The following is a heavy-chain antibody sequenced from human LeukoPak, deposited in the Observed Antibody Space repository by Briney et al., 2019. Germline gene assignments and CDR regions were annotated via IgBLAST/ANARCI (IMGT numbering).Heavy chain of an antibody. V-gene: IGHV3-74*01. J-gene: IGHJ4*02. CDR1: EFTFSSYW. Sequence: GGSLRLSCAASEFTFSSYWIHCVRQAPGKWLVWVSRINSVGSSTNYADSVKGRFTISRDNAKNTLYLQMNSLRAEDTAVYYCARDRNWKPDYWGQGTLVTVSS. CDR2: INSVGSST. D-gene: IGHD1-20*01. CDR3: ARDRNWKPDY.